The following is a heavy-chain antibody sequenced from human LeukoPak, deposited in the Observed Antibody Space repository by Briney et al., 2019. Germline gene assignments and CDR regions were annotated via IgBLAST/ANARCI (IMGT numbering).Heavy chain of an antibody. V-gene: IGHV4-59*01. D-gene: IGHD1-1*01. Sequence: SETLSLTCTASGGSIHSYYWSWIRQPPGKGLEWIGFTYYSGSTNYDPSLKSRVTILVDTSKNKVSLKLSSVTAADTAVYYCAREQRADAFFGYWGQGILVTVSS. CDR1: GGSIHSYY. CDR2: TYYSGST. J-gene: IGHJ4*02. CDR3: AREQRADAFFGY.